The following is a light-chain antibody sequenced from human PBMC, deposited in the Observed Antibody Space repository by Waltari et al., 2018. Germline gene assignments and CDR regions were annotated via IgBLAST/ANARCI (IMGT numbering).Light chain of an antibody. J-gene: IGKJ3*01. CDR2: GAS. Sequence: EIVLTQSPGTLSLSPGERATLSCRASQSVNSTFLAWYQQQFGQAPRHLIYGASSSATGIPDSFSASGSGTDFTLTSSGLEPEDLAVFFCQYYGRSPPRFTFCPGTKVDIK. CDR1: QSVNSTF. CDR3: QYYGRSPPRFT. V-gene: IGKV3-20*01.